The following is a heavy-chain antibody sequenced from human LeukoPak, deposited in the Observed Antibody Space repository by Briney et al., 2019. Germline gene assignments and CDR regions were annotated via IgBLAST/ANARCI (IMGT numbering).Heavy chain of an antibody. CDR2: IVGDSTDT. J-gene: IGHJ4*02. V-gene: IGHV1-58*02. Sequence: EASVKVSCKASGFTFTSSSIQWIRQARGQRLEWIGWIVGDSTDTYYAQRFQERVTTARDMSTSTAYLELSSLRSEDTAVYYCAADPDTTMAFDCWGQGTLVTVSS. CDR1: GFTFTSSS. CDR3: AADPDTTMAFDC. D-gene: IGHD5-18*01.